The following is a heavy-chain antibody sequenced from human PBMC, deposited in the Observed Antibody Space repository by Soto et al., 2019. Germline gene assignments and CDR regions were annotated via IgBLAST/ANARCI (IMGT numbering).Heavy chain of an antibody. V-gene: IGHV3-7*01. CDR2: IKQDADEK. J-gene: IGHJ4*02. CDR3: ARERHPDY. Sequence: GGSLRLSCVASGFTFSDYWMTWVRQAPGKGLEWVANIKQDADEKYYLDSVKGRFTISRDNAKNSLFLQMNSLRAEDTAVYYCARERHPDYWGQGTLVTVSS. CDR1: GFTFSDYW.